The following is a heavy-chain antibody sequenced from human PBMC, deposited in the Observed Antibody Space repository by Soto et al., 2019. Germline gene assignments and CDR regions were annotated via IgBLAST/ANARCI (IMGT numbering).Heavy chain of an antibody. CDR2: IDPGDSDT. D-gene: IGHD5-12*01. V-gene: IGHV5-51*01. CDR3: ARRGYSGYYNLDY. CDR1: GYSFTSYW. J-gene: IGHJ4*02. Sequence: PGESLKISCQGSGYSFTSYWIGWVRQMPGKGLEWMGIIDPGDSDTRYSPSFQGQVTISADKYISTAYLQWSSLKASDTAMYYCARRGYSGYYNLDYWGQGTLVTGS.